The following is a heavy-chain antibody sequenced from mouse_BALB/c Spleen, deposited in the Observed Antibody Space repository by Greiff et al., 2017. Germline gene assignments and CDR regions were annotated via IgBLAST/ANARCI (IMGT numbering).Heavy chain of an antibody. CDR2: ISTYYGDA. J-gene: IGHJ4*01. CDR3: ARGSTMITTDAMDY. Sequence: VQLQQSGAELVRPGVSVKISCKGSGYTFTDYAMHWVKQSHAKSLEWIGVISTYYGDASYNQKFKGKATMTVDKSSSTAYMELARLTSEDSAIYYCARGSTMITTDAMDYWGQGTSVTVSS. V-gene: IGHV1S137*01. D-gene: IGHD2-4*01. CDR1: GYTFTDYA.